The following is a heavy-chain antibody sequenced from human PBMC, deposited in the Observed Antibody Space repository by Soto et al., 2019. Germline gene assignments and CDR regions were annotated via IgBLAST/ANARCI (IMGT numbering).Heavy chain of an antibody. J-gene: IGHJ4*02. CDR3: AKTPGVITVITSFDH. CDR2: IDPSDSET. CDR1: GYSFTSFW. D-gene: IGHD3-16*01. Sequence: GESLKISCKGFGYSFTSFWISWVRQMPGKGLEWMGRIDPSDSETNYNPSFQGHVTFSVDNSNNTLYLQMNSLRAEDTAVYYCAKTPGVITVITSFDHWGQGTPVTVSS. V-gene: IGHV5-10-1*01.